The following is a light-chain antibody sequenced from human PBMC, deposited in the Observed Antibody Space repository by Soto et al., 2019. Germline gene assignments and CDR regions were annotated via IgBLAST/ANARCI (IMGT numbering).Light chain of an antibody. V-gene: IGKV3-15*01. CDR2: GAS. CDR3: QPSNKWPYT. J-gene: IGKJ2*01. CDR1: QSVSSN. Sequence: IVMTQSPATLSVSPGERATLSCRASQSVSSNLAWYQHKPGQAPRLLFYGASTRAAGIPARFSGGGSGTDFTLTISGLQSEDFAVYYCQPSNKWPYTFGQGTKLEIK.